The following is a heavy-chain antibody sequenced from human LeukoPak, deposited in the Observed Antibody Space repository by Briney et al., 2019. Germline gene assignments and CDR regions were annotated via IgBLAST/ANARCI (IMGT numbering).Heavy chain of an antibody. D-gene: IGHD3-3*01. CDR2: IDNAGSIT. V-gene: IGHV3-74*03. J-gene: IGHJ6*02. CDR3: ARALQYYDFWSGYQTGYYGMDV. Sequence: GGSLRLSCAASGFTFSNYWIHWVRQAPGKGLVWVSRIDNAGSITTYADSVKGRFTISRDNAKNSLYLQMNSLRAEDTAVYYCARALQYYDFWSGYQTGYYGMDVWGQGTTVTVSS. CDR1: GFTFSNYW.